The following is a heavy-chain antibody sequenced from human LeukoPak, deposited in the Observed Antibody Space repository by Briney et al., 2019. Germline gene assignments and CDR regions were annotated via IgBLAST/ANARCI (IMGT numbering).Heavy chain of an antibody. D-gene: IGHD3-16*02. J-gene: IGHJ4*02. Sequence: ASVKVSCKASGYTFTSYAMHWVRQAPGQRLEWLGWINAGNGNTKYSQEFQVRVTITRDTSASTAYMEVSSLRSEDMAVYYCARDASSYDYVWGTYRRDNYFDYWGQGTLVTVSS. CDR3: ARDASSYDYVWGTYRRDNYFDY. V-gene: IGHV1-3*03. CDR2: INAGNGNT. CDR1: GYTFTSYA.